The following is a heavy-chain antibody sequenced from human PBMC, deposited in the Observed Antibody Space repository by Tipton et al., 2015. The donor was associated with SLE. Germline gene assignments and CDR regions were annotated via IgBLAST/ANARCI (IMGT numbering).Heavy chain of an antibody. V-gene: IGHV4-59*08. CDR2: IYYSGST. D-gene: IGHD1-26*01. CDR1: GGSISSYY. J-gene: IGHJ4*02. CDR3: ARQDSGNYYPFDY. Sequence: TLSLTCTVSGGSISSYYWSWIRQPPGKGLEWIGYIYYSGSTNYNPSLKSRVTISVDPSKNLFSLKLTSVTAADTAVYYCARQDSGNYYPFDYWGQGTLVTVSS.